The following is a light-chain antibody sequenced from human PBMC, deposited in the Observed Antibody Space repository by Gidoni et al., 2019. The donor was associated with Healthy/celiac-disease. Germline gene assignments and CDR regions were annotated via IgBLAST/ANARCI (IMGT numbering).Light chain of an antibody. CDR1: QSLLHSNGYDY. Sequence: DVVMTQSPLSLPVTPGEPASISCRSSQSLLHSNGYDYLDWYLQKPGQSPQLLIYLGSNRASGVPDRFSGSGSGTDFTLKISRVETEDVGIYYCMQALQTPITFXXXTRLDIK. CDR3: MQALQTPIT. V-gene: IGKV2-28*01. CDR2: LGS. J-gene: IGKJ5*01.